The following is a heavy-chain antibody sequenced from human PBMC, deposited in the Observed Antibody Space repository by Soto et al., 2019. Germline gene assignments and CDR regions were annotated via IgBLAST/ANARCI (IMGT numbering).Heavy chain of an antibody. V-gene: IGHV1-69*08. J-gene: IGHJ5*02. CDR3: ARDYYGSGSPNWFDP. D-gene: IGHD3-10*01. CDR2: IIPILGIA. Sequence: QVQLVQSGAEVKKPGSSVKVSCKASGGTFSSYTISWVRQAPGQGLEWMRRIIPILGIANYAQKFQGRVTITADKSTSTAYMELSSLRSEDTAVYYCARDYYGSGSPNWFDPWGQGTLVTVSS. CDR1: GGTFSSYT.